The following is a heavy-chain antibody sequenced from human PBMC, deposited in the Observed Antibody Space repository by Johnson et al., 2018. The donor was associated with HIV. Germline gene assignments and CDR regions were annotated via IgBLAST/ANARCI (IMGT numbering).Heavy chain of an antibody. V-gene: IGHV3-30*03. CDR2: IPFDGSNI. CDR1: GFAFSNYG. CDR3: ARDRFGSGRPNAFDI. Sequence: LVESGGGVVQPGNSLRLSCAASGFAFSNYGMHWVRQAPGKGLEWVAVIPFDGSNIKYANSVKGRLTISRDNSKNTLYLQLDNLRPEDTAVYYCARDRFGSGRPNAFDIWGQGTMVTVSS. D-gene: IGHD3-10*01. J-gene: IGHJ3*02.